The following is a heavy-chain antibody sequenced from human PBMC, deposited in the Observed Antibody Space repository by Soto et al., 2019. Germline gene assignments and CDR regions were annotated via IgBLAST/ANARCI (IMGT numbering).Heavy chain of an antibody. Sequence: PGGSLRLSCAASGFTFSSYAMTWVRQAPGKGLEWVSVIGSDSGGIQYADSVKGRFTISRDSSTNKMYLQMNNLRAEDTAIYYCAKYDDTAPVRCFDSWGQGTLVTVSS. CDR1: GFTFSSYA. V-gene: IGHV3-23*01. D-gene: IGHD5-18*01. J-gene: IGHJ4*03. CDR3: AKYDDTAPVRCFDS. CDR2: IGSDSGGI.